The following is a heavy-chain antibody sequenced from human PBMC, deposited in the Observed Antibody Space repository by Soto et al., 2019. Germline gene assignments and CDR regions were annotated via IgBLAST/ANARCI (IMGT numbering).Heavy chain of an antibody. V-gene: IGHV3-7*03. Sequence: PGGSLSLSCAASGFIFSNYWMSWVRQAPGKGLEWVANIKHDGSEQKYLDSVQGRFTISRDNAENSVSLQMSSLRAEDTAVYYCAKDFLYYDFWNGYSVCLDSWGQGALVTVSS. CDR1: GFIFSNYW. D-gene: IGHD3-3*01. CDR3: AKDFLYYDFWNGYSVCLDS. CDR2: IKHDGSEQ. J-gene: IGHJ5*01.